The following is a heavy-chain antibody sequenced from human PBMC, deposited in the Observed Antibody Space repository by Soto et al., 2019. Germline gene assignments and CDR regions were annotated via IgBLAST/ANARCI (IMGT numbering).Heavy chain of an antibody. J-gene: IGHJ5*02. CDR1: GYTFTGYY. CDR3: GRDLFEISSLNLAYSSSSHWFDP. V-gene: IGHV1-2*04. CDR2: INPNSGGT. Sequence: ASVKVSCKASGYTFTGYYMHWVRQAPGQGLEWMGWINPNSGGTNYAQKFQGWVTMTRDTSISTAYMELSRLRSDDTAVYYCGRDLFEISSLNLAYSSSSHWFDPWGQGTPVTVSS. D-gene: IGHD6-6*01.